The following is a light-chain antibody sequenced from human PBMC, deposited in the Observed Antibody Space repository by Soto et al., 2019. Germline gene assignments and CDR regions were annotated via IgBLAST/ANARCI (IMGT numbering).Light chain of an antibody. CDR3: QQYET. V-gene: IGKV1-39*01. CDR2: AAS. J-gene: IGKJ1*01. Sequence: DIQMTQSPSSLSASVGDRVTITCRASQSISSYLNWYQQKPGKAPKLLIYAASSLQSGVPSRFSGSGSGTDFTLTISRLEPEDFAVYYCQQYETFGQGTMVDI. CDR1: QSISSY.